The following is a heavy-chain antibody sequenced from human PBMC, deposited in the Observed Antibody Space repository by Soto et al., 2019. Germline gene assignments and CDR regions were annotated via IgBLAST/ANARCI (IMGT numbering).Heavy chain of an antibody. CDR2: ISGSSGEK. CDR1: GFAFSTFP. J-gene: IGHJ4*02. Sequence: EVQLLESGGGLVQPGGSLRLSCAASGFAFSTFPMNWVRQAPGKGLEWVSTISGSSGEKYYAASVKGRFTISRDNSKNTRYLQMNSLRAEDTAVYYCAKDPLEPWGGAYVDYWGQGTLVTVSS. D-gene: IGHD2-21*01. V-gene: IGHV3-23*01. CDR3: AKDPLEPWGGAYVDY.